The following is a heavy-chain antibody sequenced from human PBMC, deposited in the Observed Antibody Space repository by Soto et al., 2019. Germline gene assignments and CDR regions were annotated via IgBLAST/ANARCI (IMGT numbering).Heavy chain of an antibody. J-gene: IGHJ4*02. CDR2: IYWDDDK. V-gene: IGHV2-5*02. CDR1: GFSLTPSGVG. D-gene: IGHD3-3*01. Sequence: QITLNESGPTVVRPTETLTLTCRFSGFSLTPSGVGVGWIRQSPGKAPEWLALIYWDDDKGYSASLKSRLTITKDTSKNQVVLTVSDLDPTDTATYYCAHRVLRTVFGLVTTTAIYFDFWGQGTPVAVSS. CDR3: AHRVLRTVFGLVTTTAIYFDF.